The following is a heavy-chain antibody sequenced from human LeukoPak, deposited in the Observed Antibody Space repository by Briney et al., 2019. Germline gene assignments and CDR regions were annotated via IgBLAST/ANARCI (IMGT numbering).Heavy chain of an antibody. CDR3: TRAGSGNRYAFDV. D-gene: IGHD1-14*01. J-gene: IGHJ3*01. CDR1: GFTFSSFW. V-gene: IGHV3-74*01. Sequence: PGGSLRLSCAASGFTFSSFWMHWVRQAPGKGLEWVAQINSDGSSANYADSVKGRFTISRDNAKSTLYLQMNSLRAEDTAVYYCTRAGSGNRYAFDVWGQGTMVTVSS. CDR2: INSDGSSA.